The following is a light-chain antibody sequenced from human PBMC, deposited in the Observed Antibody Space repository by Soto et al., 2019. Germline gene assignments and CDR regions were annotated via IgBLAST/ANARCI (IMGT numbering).Light chain of an antibody. CDR3: QSYDSSLSGVI. Sequence: QSVLTQPPSVSGAPGQRVIISCTGSSSNIGAGYDVHWYQQLPGTAPKLLIYGNSNRPSGVPDRFSGSKSGTSVSLAITGLRAEDEADYYCQSYDSSLSGVIFGGGTKLTVL. CDR2: GNS. J-gene: IGLJ2*01. V-gene: IGLV1-40*01. CDR1: SSNIGAGYD.